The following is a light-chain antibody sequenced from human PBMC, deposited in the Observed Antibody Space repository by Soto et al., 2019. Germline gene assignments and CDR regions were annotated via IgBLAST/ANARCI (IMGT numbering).Light chain of an antibody. V-gene: IGKV3-20*01. J-gene: IGKJ2*01. CDR2: GSS. CDR1: KSVSNNY. Sequence: VLTQSPGTLSLSPGERATLSCRASKSVSNNYFAWYQQKPGQAPRLLIFGSSDMATGIPDRFSGSGSGTDFTLTISRLEPEDFAVYYCQQYGSSPPYTFGQGTKLEIK. CDR3: QQYGSSPPYT.